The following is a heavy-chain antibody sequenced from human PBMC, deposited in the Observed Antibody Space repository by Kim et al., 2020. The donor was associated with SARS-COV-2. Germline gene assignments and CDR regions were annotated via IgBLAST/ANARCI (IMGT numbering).Heavy chain of an antibody. CDR1: GFTFRNLW. CDR3: ARPRSGAYYDY. Sequence: GGSLRLSCKASGFTFRNLWMGWVRQPPGKGLEWVANIKEDGSEKYYVDSVKGRFTISRDDGKNSLYLQMNSLRAEDTAVYYCARPRSGAYYDYWGQGTL. V-gene: IGHV3-7*03. J-gene: IGHJ4*02. CDR2: IKEDGSEK. D-gene: IGHD1-26*01.